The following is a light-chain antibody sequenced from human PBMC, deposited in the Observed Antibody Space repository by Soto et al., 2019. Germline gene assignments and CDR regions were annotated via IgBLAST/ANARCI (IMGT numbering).Light chain of an antibody. Sequence: EIVMTQSPSTLSVSPGERATLSWRASQTVSGNYLAWYHQKPGQAPRLLIYGASNRATGIPARFSGSGSGTEFTLTISSLQSEDFAVYYCQQYNNWPPITFGQGTRLEIK. J-gene: IGKJ5*01. CDR3: QQYNNWPPIT. V-gene: IGKV3D-15*01. CDR1: QTVSGN. CDR2: GAS.